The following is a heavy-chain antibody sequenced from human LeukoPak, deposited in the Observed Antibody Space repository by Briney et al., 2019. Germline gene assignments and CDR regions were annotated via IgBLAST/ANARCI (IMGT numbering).Heavy chain of an antibody. CDR1: GFTFSSYW. D-gene: IGHD5-18*01. V-gene: IGHV3-74*01. Sequence: PGGSQRLSCAASGFTFSSYWMHWVRQAPGKGLVWVSRINSDGVRTNYADSVKGRLTISRDNAKNTLYLQMNGLRAEDTAVYYCARGASGNSYGYGDYWGQGTLVTVSS. CDR2: INSDGVRT. CDR3: ARGASGNSYGYGDY. J-gene: IGHJ4*02.